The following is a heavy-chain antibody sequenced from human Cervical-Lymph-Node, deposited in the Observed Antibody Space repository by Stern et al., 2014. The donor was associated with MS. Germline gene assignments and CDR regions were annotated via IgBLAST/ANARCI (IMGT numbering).Heavy chain of an antibody. J-gene: IGHJ2*01. CDR2: ISWNSGSI. CDR1: GFTFDDYA. Sequence: EVHLVESGGGLVQPGRSLRLSCAASGFTFDDYAMHWVRQAPGKGLEWVSGISWNSGSIGYADSVKGRFTISRDNAKNSLYLQMNSLRAEDTALYYCAKGGSKDSGSPRCFDLWGRGTLVTVSS. V-gene: IGHV3-9*01. CDR3: AKGGSKDSGSPRCFDL. D-gene: IGHD1-26*01.